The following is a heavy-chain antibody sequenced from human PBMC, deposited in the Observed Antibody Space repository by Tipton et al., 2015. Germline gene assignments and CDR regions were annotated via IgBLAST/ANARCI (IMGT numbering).Heavy chain of an antibody. J-gene: IGHJ6*02. Sequence: SLRLSCAVSGFNFSDYAMHWVRQAPGRGLEWVAVISYNGGERYYADSVRGRFTISRHNSKNTLSLQMSSLRPEDTAVYYCAKLTKPWFPPPPGYYGTDVWGQGTTVTVSS. CDR3: AKLTKPWFPPPPGYYGTDV. D-gene: IGHD3-10*01. CDR2: ISYNGGER. CDR1: GFNFSDYA. V-gene: IGHV3-30*18.